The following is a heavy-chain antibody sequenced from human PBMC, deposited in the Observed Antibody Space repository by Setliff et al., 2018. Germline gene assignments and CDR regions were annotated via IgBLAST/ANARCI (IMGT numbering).Heavy chain of an antibody. D-gene: IGHD6-19*01. CDR2: IIPILGTT. CDR3: ASALIRRVAVAGKSQFDY. Sequence: GASVKVSCKASGGSSTHAISWVRQVPGQGLEWMGGIIPILGTTDYAQNFQGRVTITTDESTSSAYLEMSNLRSEDTAVYYCASALIRRVAVAGKSQFDYWGQGTLVTVSS. J-gene: IGHJ4*01. CDR1: GGSSTHA. V-gene: IGHV1-69*05.